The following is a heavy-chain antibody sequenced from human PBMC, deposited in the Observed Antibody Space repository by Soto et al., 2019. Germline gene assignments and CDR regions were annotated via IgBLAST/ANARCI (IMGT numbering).Heavy chain of an antibody. Sequence: QVQLQESGPGLVKPSGTLSLTCTVSGGSISSNNWWGWVRQPPGKGLEWIGEIFHSGSTNYNPSLKSRVTIAVDKSKNPFSLKLSSVTAADTAMYYWTRLGYGFDMWGQGTRVTVSS. D-gene: IGHD3-16*01. J-gene: IGHJ3*02. CDR1: GGSISSNNW. V-gene: IGHV4-4*02. CDR2: IFHSGST. CDR3: TRLGYGFDM.